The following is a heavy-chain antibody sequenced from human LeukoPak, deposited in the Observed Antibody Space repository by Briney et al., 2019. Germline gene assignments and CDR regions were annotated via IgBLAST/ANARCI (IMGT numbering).Heavy chain of an antibody. D-gene: IGHD3-10*01. CDR1: GGSISSGSYY. J-gene: IGHJ6*03. CDR3: ARGPMVPGVIIAPNGDYYYYMDV. CDR2: IYTSGST. V-gene: IGHV4-61*02. Sequence: PSETLSLTCTVSGGSISSGSYYWSWIRQPAGKGLEWVGRIYTSGSTNYNTSLKSRVTISVDTSKNQFSLKLSSVTPADPAVYYCARGPMVPGVIIAPNGDYYYYMDVWGKGTTVTISS.